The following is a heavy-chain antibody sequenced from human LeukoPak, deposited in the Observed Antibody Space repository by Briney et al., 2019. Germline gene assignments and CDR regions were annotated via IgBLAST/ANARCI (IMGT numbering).Heavy chain of an antibody. CDR1: GYTFTSYD. CDR2: MSHNSGNT. J-gene: IGHJ4*02. CDR3: ARGIAAAGSYYFDY. D-gene: IGHD6-13*01. V-gene: IGHV1-8*03. Sequence: ASVKVSCKASGYTFTSYDINWVRQATGQGQERMGWMSHNSGNTGYAQKFQGRVTITRNTSISTAYMELSSLRSEDTAVYYCARGIAAAGSYYFDYWGQGTLVTVSS.